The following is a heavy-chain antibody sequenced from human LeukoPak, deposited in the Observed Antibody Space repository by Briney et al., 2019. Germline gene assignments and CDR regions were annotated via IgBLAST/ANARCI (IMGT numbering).Heavy chain of an antibody. CDR3: ASRLDGSSGVYGMDV. J-gene: IGHJ6*02. V-gene: IGHV1-69*13. Sequence: GASVKVSCKASGYTFTSYYMHWVRQAPGQGLECMGGIIPIFGTANYAQKFQGRVTITADESTSTAYMELSSLRSEDTAVYYCASRLDGSSGVYGMDVWGQGTTVTVSS. D-gene: IGHD6-13*01. CDR1: GYTFTSYY. CDR2: IIPIFGTA.